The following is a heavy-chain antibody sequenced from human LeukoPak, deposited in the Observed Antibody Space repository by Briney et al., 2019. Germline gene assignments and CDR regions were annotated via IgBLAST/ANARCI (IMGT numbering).Heavy chain of an antibody. V-gene: IGHV3-30*18. CDR1: GFTFSSYG. Sequence: GGSLRLSCAASGFTFSSYGMHWVRQAPGKGLEWVAVISYDGSNKYYADSVKGRFTISRDNSKNTLYLQMNSLRAEDTAAYYCAKDAMTSDYWGQGTLVTVSS. CDR2: ISYDGSNK. J-gene: IGHJ4*02. CDR3: AKDAMTSDY.